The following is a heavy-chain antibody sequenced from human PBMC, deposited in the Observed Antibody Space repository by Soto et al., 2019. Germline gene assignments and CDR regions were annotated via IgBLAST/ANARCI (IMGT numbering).Heavy chain of an antibody. J-gene: IGHJ5*02. D-gene: IGHD6-13*01. CDR1: GFTVSSNY. CDR3: ARASSSHGTGWFDP. V-gene: IGHV3-53*04. CDR2: IYSGGST. Sequence: EVQLVESGGGLVQPGGSLRLSCAASGFTVSSNYMSWVRQAPGKGLEWVSVIYSGGSTYYADSVKGRFTISRHNSENTLYLQMNSLRAEDTAVYYCARASSSHGTGWFDPWGQGTLVTVSS.